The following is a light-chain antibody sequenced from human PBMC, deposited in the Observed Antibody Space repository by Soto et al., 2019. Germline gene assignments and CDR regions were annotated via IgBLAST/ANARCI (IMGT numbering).Light chain of an antibody. J-gene: IGKJ1*01. CDR1: QSISSY. Sequence: DIQMTQSPSSLSASVRDRVTITCRASQSISSYLNWYQQKPGKAPTLLIYDASTLESGVPSGFSGSGAGTDVNLTIISLQPADFATDYCQQGYRISRTFGQGTKVDIK. V-gene: IGKV1-39*01. CDR3: QQGYRISRT. CDR2: DAS.